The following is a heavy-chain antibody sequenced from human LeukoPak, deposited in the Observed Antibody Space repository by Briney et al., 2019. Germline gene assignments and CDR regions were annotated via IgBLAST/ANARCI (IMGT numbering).Heavy chain of an antibody. J-gene: IGHJ4*02. CDR2: ISSLSTSI. Sequence: GGSLRLSCAASGFTFSGYYMSWIRQAPGKGLEWVSYISSLSTSIYYTDSVKGRFTISRDNAKNSLYLQMNNPRAEDTAVYYCGRDKEDWGQGTLVTVSS. CDR1: GFTFSGYY. CDR3: GRDKED. V-gene: IGHV3-11*04.